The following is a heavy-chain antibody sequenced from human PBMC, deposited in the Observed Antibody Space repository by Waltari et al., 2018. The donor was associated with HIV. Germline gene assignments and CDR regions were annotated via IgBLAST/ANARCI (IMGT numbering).Heavy chain of an antibody. CDR1: GFTVSSVY. J-gene: IGHJ4*02. V-gene: IGHV3-53*01. Sequence: EVQLVESGGGLIQPGRSLRLSCAASGFTVSSVYMRWVRQAPGKGLEWVSVIHSSGGTNYADSVKGRFTISRDNSKNTLYLQMNSLGAEDTAVYYCARDTTVVGTRYFDYWGRGTLVTVSS. D-gene: IGHD6-13*01. CDR2: IHSSGGT. CDR3: ARDTTVVGTRYFDY.